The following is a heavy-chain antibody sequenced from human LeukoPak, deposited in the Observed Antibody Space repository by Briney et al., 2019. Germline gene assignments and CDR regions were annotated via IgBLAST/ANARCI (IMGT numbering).Heavy chain of an antibody. D-gene: IGHD3-10*01. V-gene: IGHV4-31*02. CDR3: ARHYYRSGSYQDY. J-gene: IGHJ4*02. CDR1: GFTFSSYS. CDR2: IYYSGST. Sequence: LRLSCAASGFTFSSYSMNWVRQHPGKGLEWIGYIYYSGSTYYNPSLKSRVTISVDTSKNQFSLKLSSVTAADTAVYYCARHYYRSGSYQDYWGQGTLVTVSS.